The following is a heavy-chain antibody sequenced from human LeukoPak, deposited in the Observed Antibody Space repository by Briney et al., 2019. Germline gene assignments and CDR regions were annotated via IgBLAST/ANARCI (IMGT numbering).Heavy chain of an antibody. Sequence: GGSLRLSCAASGLTFSDYGMNWVRQAPGKGLEWVSYISGSTGTIYYADSVKGRFTISRDNAKNSLYLQMDSLRAEDTAVYYCAMRFDYWGRGTLVTVSS. CDR2: ISGSTGTI. V-gene: IGHV3-48*04. CDR3: AMRFDY. J-gene: IGHJ4*02. CDR1: GLTFSDYG.